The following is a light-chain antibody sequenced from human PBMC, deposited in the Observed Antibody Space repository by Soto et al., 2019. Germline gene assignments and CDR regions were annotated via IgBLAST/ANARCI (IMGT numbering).Light chain of an antibody. V-gene: IGKV1-9*01. CDR1: QGISSY. J-gene: IGKJ4*01. Sequence: DIQLTQSPSFLSASVGDRVTITCRASQGISSYLAWYQQKPGKAPKLLIYAASTLQRGAPSRFSGGGSGTEFTLTITSLQPEDFATYFCQQLSSYPVTFGGGTKVEIK. CDR2: AAS. CDR3: QQLSSYPVT.